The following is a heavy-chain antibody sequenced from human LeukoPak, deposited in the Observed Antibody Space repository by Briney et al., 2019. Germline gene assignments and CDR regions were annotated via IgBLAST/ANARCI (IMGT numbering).Heavy chain of an antibody. CDR2: INHSGST. D-gene: IGHD2-2*01. CDR1: GGSFSGYY. V-gene: IGHV4-34*01. J-gene: IGHJ5*02. Sequence: SETLSLTCAVYGGSFSGYYWSWIRQPPGKGLEWIGEINHSGSTNYNPSLKSRVTISVDTSKNQFSLKLSSVTAADTAVYYCATLVVVPAAELLNWFDPWGQGTLVTVPS. CDR3: ATLVVVPAAELLNWFDP.